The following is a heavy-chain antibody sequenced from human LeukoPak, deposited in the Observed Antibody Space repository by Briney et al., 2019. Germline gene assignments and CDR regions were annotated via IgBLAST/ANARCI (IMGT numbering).Heavy chain of an antibody. J-gene: IGHJ6*03. V-gene: IGHV1-69*05. CDR1: GGTFSSYA. CDR3: ATEEKGGVGAKPSYYYMDV. CDR2: IIPIFGTA. D-gene: IGHD1-26*01. Sequence: SVKVSCKASGGTFSSYAISWVRQAPGQGLEWMGGIIPIFGTANYAQKFQGRLTITTDESTSTAYMELSSLRSEDTAVYYCATEEKGGVGAKPSYYYMDVWGKGTTVTVSS.